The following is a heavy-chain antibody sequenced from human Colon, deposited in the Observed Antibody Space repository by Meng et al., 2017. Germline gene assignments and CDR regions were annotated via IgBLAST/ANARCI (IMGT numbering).Heavy chain of an antibody. Sequence: HLQEQGPVLVRPSETLALTCTVSGGSVSSGSHYCGWIRPPPGKGLEWIGYIDYSRSINYYPSLKSRVTISVDRSNNQFSLNLRSLTAADTATYYCASRPAAFRTYYFDYWGQGTLVTVSS. CDR3: ASRPAAFRTYYFDY. J-gene: IGHJ4*02. CDR2: IDYSRSI. D-gene: IGHD2-21*02. CDR1: GGSVSSGSHY. V-gene: IGHV4-61*01.